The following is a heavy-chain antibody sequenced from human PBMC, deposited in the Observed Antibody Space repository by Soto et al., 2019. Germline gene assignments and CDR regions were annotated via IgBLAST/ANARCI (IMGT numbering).Heavy chain of an antibody. Sequence: SETLSLTCTVSGGSISSYYWSWIRQPPGKGLEWIGYIYYSGSTNYNPSLKSRVTISVDTSKNQFSLKLSSVTAADTAVYYCARPPWERGEGPFDIWGQGTMVTVSS. CDR3: ARPPWERGEGPFDI. CDR1: GGSISSYY. CDR2: IYYSGST. D-gene: IGHD3-16*01. V-gene: IGHV4-59*08. J-gene: IGHJ3*02.